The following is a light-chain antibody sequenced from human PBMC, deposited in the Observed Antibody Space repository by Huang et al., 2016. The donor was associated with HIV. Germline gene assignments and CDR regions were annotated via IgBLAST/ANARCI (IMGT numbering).Light chain of an antibody. CDR2: DAF. V-gene: IGKV1-33*01. CDR3: QQFDNSLT. Sequence: DIQMTQSPYSLSASLGDRVTITCQASQDIRNHLTWYQQKPGKAPNLLIYDAFSLQTGVPSRFSGSGSGTDYTLIISSLQPEDFATYYCQQFDNSLTFGAGTKVEIK. J-gene: IGKJ4*01. CDR1: QDIRNH.